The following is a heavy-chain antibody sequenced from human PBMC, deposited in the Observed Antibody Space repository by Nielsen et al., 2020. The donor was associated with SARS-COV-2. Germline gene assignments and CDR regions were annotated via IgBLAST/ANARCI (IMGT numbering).Heavy chain of an antibody. V-gene: IGHV3-9*01. Sequence: SLKISCAASGFTFDDYAMHWVRQAPGKGLEWVSGISWNSGSIGYADSVKGRFTISRDNSKNTLYLQMNSLRGEDTAVYYCATSSGSFDHWGQGTLVSVSS. CDR2: ISWNSGSI. D-gene: IGHD3-22*01. CDR1: GFTFDDYA. J-gene: IGHJ4*02. CDR3: ATSSGSFDH.